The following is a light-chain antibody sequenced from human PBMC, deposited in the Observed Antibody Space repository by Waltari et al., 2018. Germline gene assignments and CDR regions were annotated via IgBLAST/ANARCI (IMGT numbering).Light chain of an antibody. CDR3: AAWDDSLNGWV. CDR2: TDN. J-gene: IGLJ3*02. CDR1: SSNIGFNT. Sequence: QSVLTPPPSASGTPGQRVTISCSGSSSNIGFNTVSWYHQVPGTAPKLLIYTDNQRPSGVPDRFSGSKSGSSASLAISGLQSEDEAEYYCAAWDDSLNGWVFGGGTKVTVV. V-gene: IGLV1-44*01.